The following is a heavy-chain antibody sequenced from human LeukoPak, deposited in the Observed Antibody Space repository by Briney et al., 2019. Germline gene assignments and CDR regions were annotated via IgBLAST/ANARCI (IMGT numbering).Heavy chain of an antibody. CDR2: IYHSGST. J-gene: IGHJ4*02. V-gene: IGHV4-30-4*01. CDR1: GGSISSGDYY. D-gene: IGHD3-10*01. Sequence: SETLSLTCTVSGGSISSGDYYWSWIRQPPGKGLGWIGSIYHSGSTYYNPSLKSRVTISVDTSKNQFSLKLSSVTAADTAVYYCAGRPDASGSYSLDYWGQGTLVTVSS. CDR3: AGRPDASGSYSLDY.